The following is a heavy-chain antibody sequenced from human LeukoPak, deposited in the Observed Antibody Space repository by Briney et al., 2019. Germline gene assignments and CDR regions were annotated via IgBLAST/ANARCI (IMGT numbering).Heavy chain of an antibody. V-gene: IGHV4-59*08. J-gene: IGHJ5*02. CDR3: ARGSDLNWFDP. Sequence: SETLSLTCTVSGGSISSYYWSWIRQPPGKGLEWIGYIYYSGSTNYNPSLKSRVTISVDTSKNQFSLKLSSVTAADTAVYYCARGSDLNWFDPWGQGTLVTVSS. CDR2: IYYSGST. CDR1: GGSISSYY.